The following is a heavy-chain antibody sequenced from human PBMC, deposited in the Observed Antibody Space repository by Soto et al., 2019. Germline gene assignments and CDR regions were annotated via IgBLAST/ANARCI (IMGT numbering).Heavy chain of an antibody. D-gene: IGHD1-26*01. CDR2: ISYDGSNK. Sequence: GSLRLSCAASGFTFSSYAMHWVRQAPGKGLEWVAVISYDGSNKYYADSVKGRFTISRDNSKNTLYLQMNSLRAEDTAVYYCAVEGAISDYFDYWGQGTLVTVSS. CDR3: AVEGAISDYFDY. J-gene: IGHJ4*02. V-gene: IGHV3-30-3*01. CDR1: GFTFSSYA.